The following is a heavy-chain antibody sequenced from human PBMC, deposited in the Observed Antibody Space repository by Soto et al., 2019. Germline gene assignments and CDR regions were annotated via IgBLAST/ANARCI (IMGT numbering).Heavy chain of an antibody. D-gene: IGHD1-26*01. J-gene: IGHJ4*02. CDR1: GGSSSSGGYY. CDR3: ASGERELLPTF. V-gene: IGHV4-31*03. Sequence: TLSLTCTVSGGSSSSGGYYWSWIRQHPGKGLEWIGYSYYSGSTYYNPSLKSRVTIXXXTXXXXXSRXRRXVTXAATAVYYCASGERELLPTFWGQRTLVPVSS. CDR2: SYYSGST.